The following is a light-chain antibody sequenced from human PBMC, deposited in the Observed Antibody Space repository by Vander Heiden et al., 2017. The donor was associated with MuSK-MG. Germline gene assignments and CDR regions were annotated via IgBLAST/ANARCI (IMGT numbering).Light chain of an antibody. CDR1: QDISNY. J-gene: IGKJ2*01. Sequence: DIQMTPSPSSLSASVGDSVTITCQASQDISNYLNWYQQKPGKAPKLLIYDASNLETGVPSRFSGSGSETDFTFTISSLQPEDIATYYCQQEDNLPYTFGQGTKLEIK. CDR2: DAS. CDR3: QQEDNLPYT. V-gene: IGKV1-33*01.